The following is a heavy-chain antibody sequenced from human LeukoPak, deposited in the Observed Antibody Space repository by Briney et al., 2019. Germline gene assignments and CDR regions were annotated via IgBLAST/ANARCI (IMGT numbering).Heavy chain of an antibody. CDR2: IWYDGSNK. Sequence: PGGSLRLSCAASGFTFSSYGMHWVRQAPGKGLEWVAVIWYDGSNKYYADSVKGRFTISRDNSKNTLYLQMNSLRAEDTAVYYCVMWIQVWKFDYWGQGTLVTVSS. CDR1: GFTFSSYG. J-gene: IGHJ4*02. V-gene: IGHV3-33*01. CDR3: VMWIQVWKFDY. D-gene: IGHD5-18*01.